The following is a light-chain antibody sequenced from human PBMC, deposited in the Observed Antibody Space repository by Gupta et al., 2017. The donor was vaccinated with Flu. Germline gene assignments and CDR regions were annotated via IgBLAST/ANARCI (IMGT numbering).Light chain of an antibody. Sequence: GGSSNIGHNYVSWYQHLPGAAPKLLIYENDKRLSGTPDRFSGSKSGTSATLDITGLQTGDEADYYCGTWDTALSTGLFGGGTKVTVL. CDR2: END. CDR3: GTWDTALSTGL. CDR1: SSNIGHNY. V-gene: IGLV1-51*02. J-gene: IGLJ3*02.